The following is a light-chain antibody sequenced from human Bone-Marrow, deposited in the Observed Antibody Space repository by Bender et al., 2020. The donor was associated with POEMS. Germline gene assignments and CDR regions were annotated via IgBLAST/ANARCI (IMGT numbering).Light chain of an antibody. CDR2: EVN. CDR1: SSDIGGYEF. V-gene: IGLV2-8*01. CDR3: TSYEATNTWV. Sequence: QSALTQPHSASGSPGQSVTISCTGTSSDIGGYEFVSWYQQHPGKAPQLMIYEVNKRPSGVPDRFSGSKSGNTASLTVSGLQAEDEADYYCTSYEATNTWVFGTGTKVTVL. J-gene: IGLJ1*01.